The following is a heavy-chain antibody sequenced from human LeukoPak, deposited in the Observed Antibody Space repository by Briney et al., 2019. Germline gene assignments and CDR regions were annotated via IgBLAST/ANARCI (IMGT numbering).Heavy chain of an antibody. CDR3: AKDMGGYGSSAFDF. CDR2: SGWNSVAI. Sequence: GRSLRLSCAASRLKFADYAMHWVRQLPGKGLEWVSGSGWNSVAIAYADSVKGRFTISRDNAKKSLNLQMNGLRTEDTALYYCAKDMGGYGSSAFDFWGQGTLVTVSS. V-gene: IGHV3-9*01. CDR1: RLKFADYA. J-gene: IGHJ4*02. D-gene: IGHD3-10*01.